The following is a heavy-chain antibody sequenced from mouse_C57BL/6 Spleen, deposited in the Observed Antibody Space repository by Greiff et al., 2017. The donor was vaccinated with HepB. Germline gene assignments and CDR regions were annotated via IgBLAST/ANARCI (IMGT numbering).Heavy chain of an antibody. CDR1: GYTFTSYW. J-gene: IGHJ2*01. CDR3: ARVTTVVATRYFDY. CDR2: IHPNSGNT. Sequence: QVQLQQPGAELVKPGASVKLSCKASGYTFTSYWMHWVKQRPGQGLEWIGMIHPNSGNTNYNEKFKSKATLTVDKSSSTAYMQLSSLTSEDSAVYYCARVTTVVATRYFDYWGQGTTLTVSS. D-gene: IGHD1-1*01. V-gene: IGHV1-64*01.